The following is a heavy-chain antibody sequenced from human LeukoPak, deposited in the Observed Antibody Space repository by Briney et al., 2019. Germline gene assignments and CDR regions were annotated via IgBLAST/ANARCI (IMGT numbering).Heavy chain of an antibody. CDR3: TRVRYSGVGGRLDAFDI. CDR2: IRSKPYGGTT. CDR1: GFTFDDYA. V-gene: IGHV3-49*03. J-gene: IGHJ3*02. Sequence: PGGSLRLSCTASGFTFDDYAMSWFRQAPGKGLEWVGFIRSKPYGGTTESAASVKGRFTISREDSRSIAYLQMNSLKSEDTAIYYCTRVRYSGVGGRLDAFDIWGLGTLVTVSS. D-gene: IGHD6-19*01.